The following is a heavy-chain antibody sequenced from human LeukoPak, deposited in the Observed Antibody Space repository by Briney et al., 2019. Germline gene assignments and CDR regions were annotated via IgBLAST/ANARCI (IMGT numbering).Heavy chain of an antibody. D-gene: IGHD3-10*01. Sequence: GGSLRLSCAASGFTFSSYSMNWVRQAPGKGLEWVSSISSSSSYIYYADSVKGRFTISRDNAKNSLYLQMNSLRAEDTAVYYCASLRRRYYGSGSYYSLFDYWGQGTLVTVSS. CDR1: GFTFSSYS. CDR2: ISSSSSYI. V-gene: IGHV3-21*01. CDR3: ASLRRRYYGSGSYYSLFDY. J-gene: IGHJ4*02.